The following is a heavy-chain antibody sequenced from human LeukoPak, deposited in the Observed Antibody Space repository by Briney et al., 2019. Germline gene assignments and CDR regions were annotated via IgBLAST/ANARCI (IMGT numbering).Heavy chain of an antibody. Sequence: PGGSLRLSCAASGFTFSSYSMNWVRQAPGKGLEWVSSISSSSSYIYYADSVKGRFTISRDNAKNSLYLQMNSLRAEDTAVYYCAVDYDSSGYHMGNDAFDIWGQGTMVTVSS. J-gene: IGHJ3*02. CDR1: GFTFSSYS. V-gene: IGHV3-21*01. D-gene: IGHD3-22*01. CDR3: AVDYDSSGYHMGNDAFDI. CDR2: ISSSSSYI.